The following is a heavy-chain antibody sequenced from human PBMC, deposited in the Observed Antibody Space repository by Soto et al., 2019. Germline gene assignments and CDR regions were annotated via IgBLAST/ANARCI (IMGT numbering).Heavy chain of an antibody. V-gene: IGHV3-23*01. J-gene: IGHJ4*02. CDR1: GFTFSSYA. D-gene: IGHD1-26*01. Sequence: GGSLRLSCAASGFTFSSYAMSWVRQAPGKGLEWVSAISGSGGSTYYADSVKGRFTISRDNSKNTLYLQMNSLRAEDTAVYYCAKDPQYSGSYRGLVDYWGQGTLVTVSS. CDR2: ISGSGGST. CDR3: AKDPQYSGSYRGLVDY.